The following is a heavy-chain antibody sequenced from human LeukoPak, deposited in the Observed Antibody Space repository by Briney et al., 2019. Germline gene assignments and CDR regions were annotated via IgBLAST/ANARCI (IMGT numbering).Heavy chain of an antibody. J-gene: IGHJ4*02. Sequence: SETLSFTCTVSGGSVSSGSYYWSWIRQPPGKGLEWIGYIYYSGSTNYNPSLKSRVTISVDTSKNQFSLKLSSVTAADTAVYYCARDYSNYFDYWGQGTLVTVSS. CDR2: IYYSGST. CDR3: ARDYSNYFDY. CDR1: GGSVSSGSYY. V-gene: IGHV4-61*01. D-gene: IGHD4-11*01.